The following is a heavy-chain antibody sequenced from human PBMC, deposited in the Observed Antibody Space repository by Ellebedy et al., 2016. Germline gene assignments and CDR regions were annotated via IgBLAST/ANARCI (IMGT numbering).Heavy chain of an antibody. CDR3: ARVVQATVDY. Sequence: SETLSLXCTVSGGSISSYYWSWIRQPPGKGLEWIGYIYYSGSTNYNPSLKSRVTISVDTSKNQFSLKLSSVTAADTAVYYCARVVQATVDYWGQGTLVTVSS. CDR2: IYYSGST. J-gene: IGHJ4*02. CDR1: GGSISSYY. V-gene: IGHV4-59*13. D-gene: IGHD5-12*01.